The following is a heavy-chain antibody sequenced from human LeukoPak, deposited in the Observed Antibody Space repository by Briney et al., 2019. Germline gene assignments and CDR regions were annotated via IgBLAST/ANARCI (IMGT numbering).Heavy chain of an antibody. CDR2: IKQDGSEK. Sequence: GGSLRLSCEVSGFTFSSYWMRWVRQAQGKGLEWVANIKQDGSEKYYVDSVKGRFTISGDNAKNSLYLQMNSLRAEDTAVYYCARVQDDYVWGNYDQYYFDYWGQGTLVTVSS. J-gene: IGHJ4*02. CDR3: ARVQDDYVWGNYDQYYFDY. CDR1: GFTFSSYW. D-gene: IGHD3-16*01. V-gene: IGHV3-7*01.